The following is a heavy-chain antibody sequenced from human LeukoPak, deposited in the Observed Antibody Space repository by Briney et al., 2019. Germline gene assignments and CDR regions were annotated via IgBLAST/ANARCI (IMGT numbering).Heavy chain of an antibody. D-gene: IGHD6-13*01. V-gene: IGHV3-7*01. CDR2: IKQDGSEK. Sequence: GGSLRLSCTASGFTFSSYWMSWVRQAPGKGLEWVANIKQDGSEKYYVDSVKGRFTISRDNAKNSLYLQMNSLRAEDTAVYYCAKYGYSSSWYKTYYYYYYYMDVWGKGTTVTVSS. J-gene: IGHJ6*03. CDR1: GFTFSSYW. CDR3: AKYGYSSSWYKTYYYYYYYMDV.